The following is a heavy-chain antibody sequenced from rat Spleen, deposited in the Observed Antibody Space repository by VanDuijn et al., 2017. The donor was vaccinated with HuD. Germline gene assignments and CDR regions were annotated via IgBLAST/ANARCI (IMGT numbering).Heavy chain of an antibody. CDR1: GFTFSNYG. Sequence: EVQLVESGGGLVQPGRSLKLSCAASGFTFSNYGMAWVRQTPTKGLEWVASISTGGGITYYRDSVKGRFTISRDNAKSTLYLQMNSLRSEDTATYYCARKGLNWFAYWGQGTLVTVSS. CDR3: ARKGLNWFAY. CDR2: ISTGGGIT. J-gene: IGHJ3*01. V-gene: IGHV5S13*01.